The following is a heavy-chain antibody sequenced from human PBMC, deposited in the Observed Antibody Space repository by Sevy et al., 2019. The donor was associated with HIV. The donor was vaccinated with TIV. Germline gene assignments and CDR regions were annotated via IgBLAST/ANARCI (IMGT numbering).Heavy chain of an antibody. CDR2: ISGSGGST. J-gene: IGHJ3*02. CDR1: GFTFSSYA. Sequence: GGSLRLSCAASGFTFSSYAMSWVRQAPGKGLEWVSAISGSGGSTYYADSVKGRFTISRDNSKNTLYLQMNSLRAEDTAVYYCAKDLSQFGELLYDAFDIWGQGTMVTVSS. CDR3: AKDLSQFGELLYDAFDI. V-gene: IGHV3-23*01. D-gene: IGHD3-10*01.